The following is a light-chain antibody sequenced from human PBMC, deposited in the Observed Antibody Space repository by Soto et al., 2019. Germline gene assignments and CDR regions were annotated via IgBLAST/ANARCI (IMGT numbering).Light chain of an antibody. CDR2: GAS. Sequence: ERVMTQSPATLSASPGERVTLSCRASQSVASSVAWYQQKPGQAPRLILYGASTRATGFPARFSGSGSGTEFTLTISSLQPEDFATYYCLQDLDYPWTFGQGTKVDIK. CDR3: LQDLDYPWT. J-gene: IGKJ1*01. CDR1: QSVASS. V-gene: IGKV3-15*01.